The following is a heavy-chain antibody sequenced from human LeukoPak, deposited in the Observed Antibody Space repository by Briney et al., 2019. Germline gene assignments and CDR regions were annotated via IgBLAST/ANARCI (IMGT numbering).Heavy chain of an antibody. D-gene: IGHD2-15*01. CDR2: IWYEGTNK. CDR3: TRDWSGYCSGGSCYSGGFDS. J-gene: IGHJ3*02. CDR1: GFTFNSYG. V-gene: IGHV3-33*01. Sequence: GRSLRLSCAASGFTFNSYGMHWVRQAPGKGLEWVAVIWYEGTNKYYADSVMGRFTISRDSSKNTLYLQMNSLRAEHTAVYYCTRDWSGYCSGGSCYSGGFDSWGQGTLVTVSS.